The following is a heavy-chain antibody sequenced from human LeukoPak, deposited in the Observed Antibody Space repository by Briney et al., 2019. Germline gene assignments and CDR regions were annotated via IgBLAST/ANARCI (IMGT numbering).Heavy chain of an antibody. Sequence: SETLSLTCAVYGAPFSGNFWTWIRQPPGRGLEWIGEISQSGTTNFNPSLESRVTMSVDTSNNQFSLRLTSLTAADTAVYYCARVLVRGVIAYYYYGMDVWGQGATVTVSS. J-gene: IGHJ6*02. CDR3: ARVLVRGVIAYYYYGMDV. V-gene: IGHV4-34*01. D-gene: IGHD3-10*01. CDR1: GAPFSGNF. CDR2: ISQSGTT.